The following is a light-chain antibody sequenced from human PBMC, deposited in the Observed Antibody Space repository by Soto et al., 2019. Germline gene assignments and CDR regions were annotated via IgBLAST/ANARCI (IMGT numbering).Light chain of an antibody. Sequence: DIQMTQSPSSLSAPVGDRVTITCRASQSISSYLNWYQQKPGKAPKLLIYAASSLQSGVPSRFSGSGSGTEFTLTISILQPDDFATYYCQQYMSYSFGQGTKVDIK. CDR3: QQYMSYS. CDR1: QSISSY. V-gene: IGKV1-39*01. CDR2: AAS. J-gene: IGKJ1*01.